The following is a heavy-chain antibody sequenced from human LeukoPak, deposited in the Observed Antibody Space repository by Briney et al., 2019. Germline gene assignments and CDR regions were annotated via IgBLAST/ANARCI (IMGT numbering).Heavy chain of an antibody. V-gene: IGHV3-7*01. CDR2: IKEDGSDK. Sequence: GGSLRLSCAASGFTFNNYWMSWVRQAPEKGLEWVANIKEDGSDKYYVDSVKGRFTISRDNAEDSLYLQMNSLRAEDTAVYYCARGGKLGALDYWGQGTLVTVSS. CDR1: GFTFNNYW. D-gene: IGHD7-27*01. CDR3: ARGGKLGALDY. J-gene: IGHJ4*02.